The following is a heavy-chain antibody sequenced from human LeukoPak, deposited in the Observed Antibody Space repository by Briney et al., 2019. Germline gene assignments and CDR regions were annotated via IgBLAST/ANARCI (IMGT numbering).Heavy chain of an antibody. D-gene: IGHD1-26*01. Sequence: ASVKVSCKASGYTFTSYGISWVRQAPGQGLEWMGWINTNTGNPTYAQGFTGRLVFSLDTSVSTAYLQISSLKAEDTAVYYCARTTMGATTPNFQHWGQGTLVTVSS. V-gene: IGHV7-4-1*02. J-gene: IGHJ1*01. CDR3: ARTTMGATTPNFQH. CDR2: INTNTGNP. CDR1: GYTFTSYG.